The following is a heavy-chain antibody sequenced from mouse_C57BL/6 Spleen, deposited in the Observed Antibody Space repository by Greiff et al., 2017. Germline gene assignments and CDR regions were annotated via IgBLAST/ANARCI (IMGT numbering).Heavy chain of an antibody. CDR1: GFSLTSYG. CDR3: AKHGYYGSSLYYYAMDD. CDR2: IWGGGST. Sequence: VKLVESGPGLVAPSQSLSLTCTVSGFSLTSYGVDWVRQPPGKGLEWLGVIWGGGSTKYNSALMSRQSISKDHSKSQVFLKMNSLQTDDTAMYYCAKHGYYGSSLYYYAMDDWGQGTSVTVSS. D-gene: IGHD1-1*01. V-gene: IGHV2-9*01. J-gene: IGHJ4*01.